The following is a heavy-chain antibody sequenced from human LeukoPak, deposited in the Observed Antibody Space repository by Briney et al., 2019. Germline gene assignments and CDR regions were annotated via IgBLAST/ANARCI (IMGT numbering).Heavy chain of an antibody. J-gene: IGHJ4*02. CDR1: GFTFSSYA. Sequence: GGSLRLSCAASGFTFSSYAMSWVRQAPGKGLEWVSAISGSGGSTYYADSVTGRFTISRDNSKNTLYLQMDSLRADDTAIYYCAKDRLTMVRGVFFDYWGQGTLVTVSS. V-gene: IGHV3-23*01. CDR3: AKDRLTMVRGVFFDY. D-gene: IGHD3-10*01. CDR2: ISGSGGST.